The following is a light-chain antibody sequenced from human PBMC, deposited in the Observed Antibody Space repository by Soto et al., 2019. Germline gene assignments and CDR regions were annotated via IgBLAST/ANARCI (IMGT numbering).Light chain of an antibody. V-gene: IGLV2-14*01. CDR3: SSYPSSTNYV. CDR2: EVS. J-gene: IGLJ1*01. CDR1: SXDIAPYNY. Sequence: QSVLTQPASVSGSPGQSLTIDCTGTSXDIAPYNYVSWYQQHPGKAPKLIIYEVSYRPSGISNRFSGSKSGNTASLTISGLQAEYDADYYCSSYPSSTNYVFGTGPKFTVL.